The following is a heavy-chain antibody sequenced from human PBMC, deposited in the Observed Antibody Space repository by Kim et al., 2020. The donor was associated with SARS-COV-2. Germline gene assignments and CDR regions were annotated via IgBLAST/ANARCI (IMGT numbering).Heavy chain of an antibody. D-gene: IGHD1-26*01. CDR3: WGGSYPRPN. J-gene: IGHJ4*02. V-gene: IGHV3-73*01. CDR2: IRSKANSYAT. Sequence: GGSLRLSCAASGFTFSGSAMHWVRQASGKGLEWVGRIRSKANSYATAYAASVKGRFTISRDDSKNTAYLQMHSLKTEDTAVYYCWGGSYPRPNWGQGTLVTVSS. CDR1: GFTFSGSA.